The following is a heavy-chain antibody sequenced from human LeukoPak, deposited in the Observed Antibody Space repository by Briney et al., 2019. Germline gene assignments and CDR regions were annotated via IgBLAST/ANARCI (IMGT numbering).Heavy chain of an antibody. CDR2: ISSSSSYI. CDR3: ASQSFARFDP. Sequence: GGSLRLSCAASGFTFSSYSMNWVRQAPGKGLEWVSSISSSSSYIYYADSVKGRFTISRDNARNSLFLQMNSLRVEDTAVYYCASQSFARFDPWGQGTLVTVSS. V-gene: IGHV3-21*01. J-gene: IGHJ5*02. D-gene: IGHD3-16*01. CDR1: GFTFSSYS.